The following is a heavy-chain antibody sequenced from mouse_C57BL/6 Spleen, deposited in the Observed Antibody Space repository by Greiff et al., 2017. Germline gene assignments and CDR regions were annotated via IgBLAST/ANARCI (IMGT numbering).Heavy chain of an antibody. CDR2: ISSGSSTI. CDR3: ARGNLAY. Sequence: EVQLVESGGGLVKPGGSLKLSCAASGFTFSDYGMHWVRQDPEKGLEWVAYISSGSSTIYYADTVKGRFTISRDNAKNTLFLQMTSLRSEDTAMYYCARGNLAYWGQGTLVTVSA. V-gene: IGHV5-17*01. J-gene: IGHJ3*01. CDR1: GFTFSDYG.